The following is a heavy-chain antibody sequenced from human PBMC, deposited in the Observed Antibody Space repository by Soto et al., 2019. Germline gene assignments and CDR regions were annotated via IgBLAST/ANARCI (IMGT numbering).Heavy chain of an antibody. CDR3: ARSWAQLDY. V-gene: IGHV4-59*01. D-gene: IGHD6-6*01. J-gene: IGHJ4*02. CDR1: GGSISSYY. CDR2: IYYSGST. Sequence: SETLSLTCTVSGGSISSYYWSWIRQPPGKGLEWIGYIYYSGSTNYNPSLKSRVTISVDTSKNQFSLKLSSVTAADTAVYYCARSWAQLDYWGQGTLVTVSS.